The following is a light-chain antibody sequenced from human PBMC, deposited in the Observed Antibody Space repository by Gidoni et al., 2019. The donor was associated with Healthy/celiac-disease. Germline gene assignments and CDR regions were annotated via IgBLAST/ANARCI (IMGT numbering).Light chain of an antibody. Sequence: QSVLTQPPSASGTPGQRVTISCSGSSSNIGSNTVNWSQQLPGTAPKLLIYSNNQRPSGFPDRFSGSKSGTSASLAISGLQSEDEADYYCAAWDDSLNGVVFGGGTKLTVL. J-gene: IGLJ2*01. CDR2: SNN. CDR1: SSNIGSNT. CDR3: AAWDDSLNGVV. V-gene: IGLV1-44*01.